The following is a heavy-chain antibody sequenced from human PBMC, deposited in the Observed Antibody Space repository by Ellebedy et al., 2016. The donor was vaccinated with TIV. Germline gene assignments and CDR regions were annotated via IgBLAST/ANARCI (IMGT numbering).Heavy chain of an antibody. CDR3: ARQSLDGAYYFDY. Sequence: GESLKISXEGSGYRFTTYWIGWVRRMPGKGLEWMGITYPDDPDTRYSPSIQGQVTISADKSISTAYLQWSSLKASDTAMYYCARQSLDGAYYFDYWGQGTLVTVTS. V-gene: IGHV5-51*01. D-gene: IGHD1-1*01. CDR2: TYPDDPDT. J-gene: IGHJ4*02. CDR1: GYRFTTYW.